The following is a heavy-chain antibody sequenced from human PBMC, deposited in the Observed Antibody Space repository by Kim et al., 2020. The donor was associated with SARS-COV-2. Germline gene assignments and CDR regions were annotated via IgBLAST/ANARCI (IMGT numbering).Heavy chain of an antibody. CDR3: ATYYGDRSFAY. V-gene: IGHV3-7*01. CDR2: IDADAGKI. J-gene: IGHJ4*02. D-gene: IGHD4-17*01. CDR1: GFTFTTYW. Sequence: GGSLRLSCAASGFTFTTYWMSWVRQAPGKGLEWVANIDADAGKIFYVDSVRGRFAISRDNAKNSLSLQMNSLTAEDTAVYFCATYYGDRSFAYWGRGTLVTVSS.